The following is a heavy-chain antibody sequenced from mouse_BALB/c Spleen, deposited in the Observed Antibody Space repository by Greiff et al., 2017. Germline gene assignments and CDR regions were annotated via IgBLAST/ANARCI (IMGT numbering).Heavy chain of an antibody. V-gene: IGHV2-9*02. CDR1: GFSLTSYG. CDR3: ARDQRWSFYAMDY. CDR2: IWAGGST. J-gene: IGHJ4*01. D-gene: IGHD2-3*01. Sequence: VQLKESGPGLVAPSQSLSITCTVSGFSLTSYGVHWVRQPPGKGLEWLGVIWAGGSTNYNSALMSRLSISKDNSKSQVFLKMNSLQTDDTAMYYCARDQRWSFYAMDYWGQGTSVTVSS.